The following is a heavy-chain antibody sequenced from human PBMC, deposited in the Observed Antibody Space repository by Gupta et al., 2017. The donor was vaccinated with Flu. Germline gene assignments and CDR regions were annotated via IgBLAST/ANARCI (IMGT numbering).Heavy chain of an antibody. D-gene: IGHD1-26*01. CDR1: GGSISSSSYY. CDR2: IYYSGST. V-gene: IGHV4-39*01. J-gene: IGHJ4*02. CDR3: ARAFRGIVGATVGFDY. Sequence: QLQLQESGPGLVKPSETLSLTCTVSGGSISSSSYYWGWIRQPPGKGLEWIGSIYYSGSTYYNPSLKSRVTISVDTSKNQFSLKLSSVTAADTAVYYCARAFRGIVGATVGFDYWGQGTLVTVSS.